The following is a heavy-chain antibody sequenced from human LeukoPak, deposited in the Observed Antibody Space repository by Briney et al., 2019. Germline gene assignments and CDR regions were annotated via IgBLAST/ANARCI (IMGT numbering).Heavy chain of an antibody. CDR3: AKGSYYDSSGSFYFDY. Sequence: GGSLRLSYAASGFTFSSYAMSWVRQAPGKGLEWVSGISGSGDNTYYADSVKGRFTISRDNSKNTLYVQVNSLGTEDTAAYYCAKGSYYDSSGSFYFDYWGQGTLGTVSS. D-gene: IGHD3-22*01. CDR1: GFTFSSYA. CDR2: ISGSGDNT. V-gene: IGHV3-23*01. J-gene: IGHJ4*02.